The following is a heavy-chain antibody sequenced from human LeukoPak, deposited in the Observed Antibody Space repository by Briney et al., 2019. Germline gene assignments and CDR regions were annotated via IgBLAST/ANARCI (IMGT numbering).Heavy chain of an antibody. CDR3: AKDLMPRERESWNRIPAAGPQPPDY. D-gene: IGHD6-13*01. V-gene: IGHV3-30*02. CDR2: IRYDGSIQ. CDR1: GFTFSSYG. Sequence: PGGSLRLSCAASGFTFSSYGMHCVRQAPGEGLGWVASIRYDGSIQYYADSVKGRFTISRDNSKNTMYLQMNSVRPEDTAVYYCAKDLMPRERESWNRIPAAGPQPPDYWGQGTLVTVSS. J-gene: IGHJ4*02.